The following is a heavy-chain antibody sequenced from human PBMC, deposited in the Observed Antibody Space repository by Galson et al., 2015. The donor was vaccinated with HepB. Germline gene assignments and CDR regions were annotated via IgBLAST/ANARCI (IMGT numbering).Heavy chain of an antibody. J-gene: IGHJ6*02. V-gene: IGHV3-9*01. CDR3: AKDIQGKIDIVVVPAAWYYYGMDV. CDR2: ISWNSGSI. Sequence: SLRLSCAASGFTFDDYAMHWVRQAPGKGLEWVSGISWNSGSIGYADSVKGRFTISRDNAKNSLYLQMNSLRAEDTALYYCAKDIQGKIDIVVVPAAWYYYGMDVWGQGTTVTVSS. D-gene: IGHD2-2*01. CDR1: GFTFDDYA.